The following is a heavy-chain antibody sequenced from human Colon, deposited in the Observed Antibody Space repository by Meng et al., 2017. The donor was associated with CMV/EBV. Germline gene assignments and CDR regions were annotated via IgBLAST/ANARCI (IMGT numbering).Heavy chain of an antibody. J-gene: IGHJ5*02. CDR3: AKPAPVVEPSALRGDWFDT. V-gene: IGHV3-30*02. CDR2: IRYDGSDQ. CDR1: GFTFSSYG. D-gene: IGHD2-2*02. Sequence: GESLKISCAASGFTFSSYGMHWVRQAPGKGLEWVASIRYDGSDQSFADAVEGRFTISRDNSKNTVELQMNSLRSDDTAVYYCAKPAPVVEPSALRGDWFDTWGQGTLVTVSS.